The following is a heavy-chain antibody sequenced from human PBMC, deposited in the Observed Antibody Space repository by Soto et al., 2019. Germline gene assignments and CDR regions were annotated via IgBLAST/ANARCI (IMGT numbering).Heavy chain of an antibody. V-gene: IGHV1-69*13. D-gene: IGHD3-10*01. CDR3: ARAYGSGSYYNYFDY. J-gene: IGHJ4*02. Sequence: SVTVSCKASGGTFSSYAISWVRQAPGQVLEWMGGIIPIFGTANYAQKFQGRVTITADESTSTAYMELSSLRSEDTAVYYCARAYGSGSYYNYFDYWGQGTLVTVSS. CDR1: GGTFSSYA. CDR2: IIPIFGTA.